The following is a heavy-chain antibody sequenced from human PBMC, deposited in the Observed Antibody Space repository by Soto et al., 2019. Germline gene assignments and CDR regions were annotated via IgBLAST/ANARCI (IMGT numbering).Heavy chain of an antibody. CDR3: ARHYDMRSGYLPPVDY. V-gene: IGHV3-11*01. D-gene: IGHD3-3*01. CDR2: IDTSGTKI. Sequence: QVQLVESGGDLVKPGGSLRLSCAASGYTFSDYYMSWIRQAPGKGLEWISYIDTSGTKIYYADSVKGRFTITRDNANYSLELQMDRLCASDSAVYYCARHYDMRSGYLPPVDYWSQGSLVTVSS. CDR1: GYTFSDYY. J-gene: IGHJ4*02.